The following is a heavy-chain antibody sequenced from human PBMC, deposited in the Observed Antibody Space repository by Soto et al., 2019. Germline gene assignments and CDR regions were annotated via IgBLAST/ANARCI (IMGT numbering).Heavy chain of an antibody. CDR2: ISWDGGST. Sequence: GGSLRLSCAASGFTFDDYTMHWVRQAPGKGLEWFSLISWDGGSTYYADSVKGRFTISRDNSKNSLYLQMNSLRTEDTALYYCAKSASAHYRMDVWGQGTTVTVSS. CDR3: AKSASAHYRMDV. V-gene: IGHV3-43*01. J-gene: IGHJ6*02. CDR1: GFTFDDYT.